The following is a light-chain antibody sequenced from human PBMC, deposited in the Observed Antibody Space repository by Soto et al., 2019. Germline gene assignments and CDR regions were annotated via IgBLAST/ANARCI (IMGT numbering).Light chain of an antibody. CDR3: QQYTGPPTP. J-gene: IGKJ5*01. CDR2: GAS. Sequence: WTKYTSTLALSPVERAALSCRASQTVSSNYLAWCQQRPGQAPRLLIYGASTRAAGIPDRFSGSGSGTDFTLTITRLEPEDSAVYFCQQYTGPPTPFGQGARLEIK. CDR1: QTVSSNY. V-gene: IGKV3-20*01.